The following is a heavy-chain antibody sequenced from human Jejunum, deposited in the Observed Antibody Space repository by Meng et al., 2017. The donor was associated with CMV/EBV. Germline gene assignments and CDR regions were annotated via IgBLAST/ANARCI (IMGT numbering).Heavy chain of an antibody. CDR2: LNPYTGDT. CDR3: AKDAGSFLDYYLDF. CDR1: EYPFTDYY. D-gene: IGHD3-10*01. J-gene: IGHJ4*02. Sequence: EYPFTDYYVHWVRQAPGQGLEWLGYLNPYTGDTNYAQKFQGRVSMTRDTPTNTAYMELTRLRSDDTALYYCAKDAGSFLDYYLDFWGQGTLVTVSS. V-gene: IGHV1-2*02.